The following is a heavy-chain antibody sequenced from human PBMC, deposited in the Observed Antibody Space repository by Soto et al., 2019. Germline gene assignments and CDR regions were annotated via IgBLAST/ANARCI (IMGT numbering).Heavy chain of an antibody. D-gene: IGHD4-17*01. J-gene: IGHJ3*02. CDR1: GYTLTELS. V-gene: IGHV1-24*01. CDR2: FDPEDGET. Sequence: GASVKVSCKVSGYTLTELSMHWVRQAPGKGLEWMGGFDPEDGETIYAQKFQGRVTMTEDTSTDTAYMGLSSLRSEDTAVYYCATTDYGDYENAFDIWGQGTMVTVSS. CDR3: ATTDYGDYENAFDI.